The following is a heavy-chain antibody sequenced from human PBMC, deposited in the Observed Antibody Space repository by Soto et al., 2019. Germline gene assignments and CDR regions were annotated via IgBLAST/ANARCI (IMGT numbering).Heavy chain of an antibody. D-gene: IGHD3-3*01. CDR2: MSPSSGDS. Sequence: VQSGAEVKKPGASVKVSCEASGSSFSTHHISWFRQATGQGLEWMGWMSPSSGDSGFAHNFMGRVTMTRDTSANAVCMELASPRSDDTSVYYCARDSRLTLSGVVIVPSDFDQWGQGTLVTVSS. CDR1: GSSFSTHH. CDR3: ARDSRLTLSGVVIVPSDFDQ. J-gene: IGHJ4*02. V-gene: IGHV1-8*01.